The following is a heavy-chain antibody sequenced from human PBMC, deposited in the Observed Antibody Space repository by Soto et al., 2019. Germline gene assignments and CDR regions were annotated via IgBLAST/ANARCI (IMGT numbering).Heavy chain of an antibody. CDR3: ARGPVRGMGGDS. CDR1: GGTFNSDT. CDR2: INSILGIS. Sequence: QVQLVQSGAEVKEPGSSVKVSCKASGGTFNSDTINWVRQAPGQGLEWMGRINSILGISNYAQKFQGRIGITADKSTNSGYMELSRLRSEDTAVYYCARGPVRGMGGDSWGQGPLVSVSS. D-gene: IGHD3-16*01. J-gene: IGHJ5*01. V-gene: IGHV1-69*02.